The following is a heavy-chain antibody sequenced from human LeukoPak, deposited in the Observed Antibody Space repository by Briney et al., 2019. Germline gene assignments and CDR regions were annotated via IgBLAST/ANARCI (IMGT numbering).Heavy chain of an antibody. Sequence: ASVKVSCKVSGYTLTELSMHWVRQAPGKGLEWMGGFDPEDGETIYAQKFQGRVTITADESTSTAYMELSSLRSEDTAVYYCARGRYSGSYGDYYYYMDVWGKGTTVTVSS. D-gene: IGHD1-26*01. CDR2: FDPEDGET. CDR1: GYTLTELS. CDR3: ARGRYSGSYGDYYYYMDV. V-gene: IGHV1-24*01. J-gene: IGHJ6*03.